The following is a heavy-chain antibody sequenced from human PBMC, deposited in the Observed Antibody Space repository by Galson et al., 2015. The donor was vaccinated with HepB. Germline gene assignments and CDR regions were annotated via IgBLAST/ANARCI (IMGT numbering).Heavy chain of an antibody. CDR2: ISAYNGNT. V-gene: IGHV1-18*04. Sequence: SVKVSCKASGYTFTNYGITWVRRAPGQGLEWMGWISAYNGNTNYAQNLQGRMTMTTDTSTSTAYMELRSLRSDDTAVYYCASVWDDSSGFNWFDPWGQGTLVTVSS. CDR3: ASVWDDSSGFNWFDP. CDR1: GYTFTNYG. D-gene: IGHD3-22*01. J-gene: IGHJ5*02.